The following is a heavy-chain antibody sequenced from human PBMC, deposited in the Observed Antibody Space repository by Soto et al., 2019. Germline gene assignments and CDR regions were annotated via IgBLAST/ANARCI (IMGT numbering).Heavy chain of an antibody. CDR3: ARVSKLVDDKDGKSAYFYEMDV. V-gene: IGHV4-61*08. J-gene: IGHJ6*02. CDR2: VYSTGTT. D-gene: IGHD6-6*01. Sequence: SETLSLTCAVSGDSVSSSDFYWTWIRQPPGKPLEWIGYVYSTGTTNYSPSLKSRVDMSVDTSDNQFSLKVRSVTAADAAVYFCARVSKLVDDKDGKSAYFYEMDVWGPGTTVTVSS. CDR1: GDSVSSSDFY.